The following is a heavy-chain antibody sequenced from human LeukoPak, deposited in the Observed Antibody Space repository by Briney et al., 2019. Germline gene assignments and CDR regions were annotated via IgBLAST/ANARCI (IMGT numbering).Heavy chain of an antibody. Sequence: GGSLSLSCAASGFTFSSNYMSWVRQAPGKGLEWVSVIYSGGSTYYSDSVKGRLTISRDNSKNTLYLQMNSLRAEDTAVYYCARGGFPGYSNYGMDVWVQGTTVTVSS. CDR2: IYSGGST. CDR3: ARGGFPGYSNYGMDV. D-gene: IGHD4-4*01. CDR1: GFTFSSNY. J-gene: IGHJ6*02. V-gene: IGHV3-66*01.